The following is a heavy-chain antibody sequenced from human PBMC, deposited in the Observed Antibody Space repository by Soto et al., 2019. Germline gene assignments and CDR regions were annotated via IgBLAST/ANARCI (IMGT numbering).Heavy chain of an antibody. J-gene: IGHJ6*03. CDR3: VRGGYYDYIWGRLYYYMDV. V-gene: IGHV1-8*01. CDR2: MNPNSGNT. D-gene: IGHD3-16*01. CDR1: GYTFTSYD. Sequence: ASVKVSCKASGYTFTSYDINWVRQATGQGLEWMGWMNPNSGNTGYAQKFQGRVTMTRNTSISTAYMELSSLRSEDTAVYYCVRGGYYDYIWGRLYYYMDVWGKGTTVTVSS.